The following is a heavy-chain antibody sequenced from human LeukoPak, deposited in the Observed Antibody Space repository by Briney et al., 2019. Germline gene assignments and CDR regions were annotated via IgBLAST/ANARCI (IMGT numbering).Heavy chain of an antibody. J-gene: IGHJ4*02. D-gene: IGHD1-26*01. CDR3: ARAVGGTRGFDY. CDR2: INPNSGGT. Sequence: ASAKVSCKTSGYTFTGYYMHWVRQAPGQGLEWMGWINPNSGGTYYAQKFQGRVTMTRDTSISTAYMELSRLRSDDTAVYYCARAVGGTRGFDYWGQGTLVTVSS. CDR1: GYTFTGYY. V-gene: IGHV1-2*02.